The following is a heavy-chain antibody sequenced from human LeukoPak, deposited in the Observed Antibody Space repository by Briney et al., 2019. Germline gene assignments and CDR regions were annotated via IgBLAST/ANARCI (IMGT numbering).Heavy chain of an antibody. CDR3: ARRGTRSSGSPIDY. CDR1: GGSISSYY. J-gene: IGHJ4*02. D-gene: IGHD1-1*01. V-gene: IGHV4-4*09. CDR2: IYTSGNT. Sequence: SETLSLTCTVSGGSISSYYWSWIRQPPGKGLEWIGYIYTSGNTNYNPSLKSRVTISVDTSKNQFSLKLSSVTAADTAVYYCARRGTRSSGSPIDYWGQGTLVTVSS.